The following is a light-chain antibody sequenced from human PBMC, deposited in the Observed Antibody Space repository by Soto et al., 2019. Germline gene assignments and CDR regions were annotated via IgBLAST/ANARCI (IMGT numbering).Light chain of an antibody. CDR1: QSISSY. CDR2: AAS. CDR3: QQSYSTPYT. V-gene: IGKV1-39*01. Sequence: DLPMTQSPSSLSASVGDRVTITCRASQSISSYLNWYQQKPGKAPKLLMYAASSLQSGVPSRFSGSGSGTDFTLTISSLQPEDFATYYCQQSYSTPYTFGQGTKLEIK. J-gene: IGKJ2*01.